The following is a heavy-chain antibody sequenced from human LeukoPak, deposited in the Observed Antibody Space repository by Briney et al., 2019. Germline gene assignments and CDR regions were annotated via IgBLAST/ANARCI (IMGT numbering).Heavy chain of an antibody. CDR3: ARRDYSGSGSYYNG. CDR2: ISYSGNT. V-gene: IGHV4-59*12. CDR1: GGSISDYY. D-gene: IGHD3-10*01. J-gene: IGHJ4*02. Sequence: PSETLSLTCTVSGGSISDYYWSWIRQPPGKGLEWIGYISYSGNTSYNPSLKSRVTISEDTSKNQFSLKLSSVTAADTAVYYCARRDYSGSGSYYNGWGQGTLVTVSS.